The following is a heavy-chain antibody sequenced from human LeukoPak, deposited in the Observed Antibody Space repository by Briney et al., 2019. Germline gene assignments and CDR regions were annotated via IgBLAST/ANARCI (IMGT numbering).Heavy chain of an antibody. CDR1: GYTFTSYG. J-gene: IGHJ3*02. V-gene: IGHV1-18*01. CDR3: ARGATGAFDI. D-gene: IGHD1-26*01. Sequence: ASVKVSCKASGYTFTSYGISWVRQAPGQGLEWMGWISAYNGNTNYAQKFQGRVTMTRDTSTSTVYMELSSLRSEDTAVYYCARGATGAFDIWGQGTMVTVSS. CDR2: ISAYNGNT.